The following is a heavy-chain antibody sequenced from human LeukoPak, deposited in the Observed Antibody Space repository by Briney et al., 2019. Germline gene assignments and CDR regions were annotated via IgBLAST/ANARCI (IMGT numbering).Heavy chain of an antibody. CDR2: IYYSDNT. V-gene: IGHV4-59*01. CDR3: ARAGYYGSGNYYFDY. Sequence: PSETLSLTCTVSGGSISTSYWNWIRQPPGKGLEWIGYIYYSDNTNYNPSLKSRVTISIDTSRSQFSLNLSSVTAADTAVYYCARAGYYGSGNYYFDYWGQGTLVTVSS. D-gene: IGHD3-10*01. J-gene: IGHJ4*02. CDR1: GGSISTSY.